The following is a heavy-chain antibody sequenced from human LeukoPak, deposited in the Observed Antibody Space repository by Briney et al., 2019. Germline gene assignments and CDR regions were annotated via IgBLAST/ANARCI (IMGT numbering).Heavy chain of an antibody. V-gene: IGHV3-23*01. J-gene: IGHJ5*02. CDR3: AKERRGRFDP. CDR2: ISGTGGST. CDR1: GFTFSTYA. Sequence: GGSLRLSCAASGFTFSTYAMTWVRQAPGKGLEWVSLISGTGGSTYDADSVKGRFTISRDNSKNTLYLQMNSLRAEDTAVYYCAKERRGRFDPWGQGTLVTVSS.